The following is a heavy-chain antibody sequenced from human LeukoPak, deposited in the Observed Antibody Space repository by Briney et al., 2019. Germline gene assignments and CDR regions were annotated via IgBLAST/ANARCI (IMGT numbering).Heavy chain of an antibody. V-gene: IGHV3-30*18. CDR3: AKDYYDCSGYYNYGMDV. Sequence: GGSLRLSCAASGFTFSSYGMHWVRQAPGKGLEWVAVISYDGSNKYYADSVKGRFTISRDNSKNTLYLQMNSLRAEDTAVYYCAKDYYDCSGYYNYGMDVWGQGTTVTVSS. CDR1: GFTFSSYG. CDR2: ISYDGSNK. D-gene: IGHD3-22*01. J-gene: IGHJ6*02.